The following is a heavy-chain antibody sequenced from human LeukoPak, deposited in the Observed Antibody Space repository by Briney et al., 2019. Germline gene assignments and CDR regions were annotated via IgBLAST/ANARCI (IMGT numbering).Heavy chain of an antibody. V-gene: IGHV3-48*04. D-gene: IGHD3-10*01. CDR2: ISSSSSTI. J-gene: IGHJ6*03. CDR3: ARESYYYGSGSYKSAYYMDV. Sequence: GGSLRLSCAASGFTFSSYSMTWVRQAPGKGLEWVSYISSSSSTIYYADSVKGRFTISRDNAKNSLYLQMSSLRAEDTAVYYCARESYYYGSGSYKSAYYMDVWGKGTTVTVSS. CDR1: GFTFSSYS.